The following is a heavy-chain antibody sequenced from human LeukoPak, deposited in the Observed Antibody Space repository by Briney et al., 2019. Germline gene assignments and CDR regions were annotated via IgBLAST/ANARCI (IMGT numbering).Heavy chain of an antibody. Sequence: GSLRLSCAASGFTFSSYAMHWVRQAPGKGLEWVAVISYDGSNKYYADSVKGRFTISRDSSKNTLYLQMNSLRAEDTAVYYCARSTLTGYVGWALGMDVWGKGTTVTVSS. CDR3: ARSTLTGYVGWALGMDV. D-gene: IGHD3-9*01. CDR2: ISYDGSNK. CDR1: GFTFSSYA. J-gene: IGHJ6*04. V-gene: IGHV3-30*04.